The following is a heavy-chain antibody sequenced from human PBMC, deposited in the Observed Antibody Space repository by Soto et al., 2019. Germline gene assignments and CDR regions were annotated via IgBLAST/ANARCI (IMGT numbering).Heavy chain of an antibody. J-gene: IGHJ4*02. D-gene: IGHD6-13*01. CDR3: ARDFIGAAGTVLVD. CDR1: GGSISSYY. V-gene: IGHV4-59*01. Sequence: QVQLQESGPGLVKPSETLSLTCTVSGGSISSYYWSWIRQPPGKGLEWIGYIYYSGSTNYNPSLKSRVTISVDTSKNQFSLKLSSVAAADTAVYYCARDFIGAAGTVLVDWGQGTLVTVSS. CDR2: IYYSGST.